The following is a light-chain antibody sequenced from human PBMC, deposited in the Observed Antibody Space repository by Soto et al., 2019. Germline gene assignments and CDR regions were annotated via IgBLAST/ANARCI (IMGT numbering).Light chain of an antibody. CDR3: QQYKNYSYS. Sequence: IQMTQSPSTVSASVGDSVTISCRASHPVNTFLAWYQQKPGGAPKVVIFVASNLGSGVPSRFRGSGFGTEFTLSITSLQPDDFATYYCQQYKNYSYSFGQGTKLEIK. V-gene: IGKV1-5*01. J-gene: IGKJ2*03. CDR2: VAS. CDR1: HPVNTF.